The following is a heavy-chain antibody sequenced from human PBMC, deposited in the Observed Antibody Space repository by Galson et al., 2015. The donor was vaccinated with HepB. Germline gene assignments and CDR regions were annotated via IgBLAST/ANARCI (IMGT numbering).Heavy chain of an antibody. V-gene: IGHV1-46*03. J-gene: IGHJ4*02. CDR1: GYTFTSYY. D-gene: IGHD3-22*01. Sequence: SVKVSCKASGYTFTSYYMHWVRQAPGQGLEWMGIINPSGGSTSYAQKFQGRVTMTRDTSTSTVYMELSSLRSEDTAVYYCAREPRITMMGGSRVWLDVWGQGTLVTVSS. CDR2: INPSGGST. CDR3: AREPRITMMGGSRVWLDV.